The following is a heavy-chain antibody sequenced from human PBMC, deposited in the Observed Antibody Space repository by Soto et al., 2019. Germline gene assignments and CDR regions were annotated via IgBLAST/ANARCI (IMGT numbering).Heavy chain of an antibody. D-gene: IGHD3-3*01. CDR3: ARDSITIFGVVTRPLYYYGMDV. J-gene: IGHJ6*02. CDR2: INPNSGNT. Sequence: ASVKVSCKASGYTFTDYGISWVRQAPGQGLEWMGWINPNSGNTNYAQKFQGWVTMTRDTSISTAYMELSRLRSDDTAVYYCARDSITIFGVVTRPLYYYGMDVWGQGTTVTVSS. V-gene: IGHV1-2*04. CDR1: GYTFTDYG.